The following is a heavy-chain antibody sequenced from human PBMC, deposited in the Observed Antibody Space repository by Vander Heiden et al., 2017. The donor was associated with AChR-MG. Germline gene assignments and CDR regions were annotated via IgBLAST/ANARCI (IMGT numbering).Heavy chain of an antibody. J-gene: IGHJ4*02. CDR3: ARGSIAALKEGFDY. CDR2: IWYDGSNK. V-gene: IGHV3-33*01. Sequence: QVQLVESGGGVVQPGRSLRLSCAASGFTFSSYGMHGVRQAPGKGLEWVAVIWYDGSNKYYADSVKGRFTISRDNSKNTLYLQMNSLRAEDTAVYYCARGSIAALKEGFDYWGQGTLVTVSS. D-gene: IGHD6-6*01. CDR1: GFTFSSYG.